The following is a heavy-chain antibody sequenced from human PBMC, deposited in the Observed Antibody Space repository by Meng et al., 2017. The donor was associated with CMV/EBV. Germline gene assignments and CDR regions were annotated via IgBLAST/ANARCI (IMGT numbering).Heavy chain of an antibody. CDR1: GYSLTELS. CDR3: AAHNWNYFFGFWFYFDY. V-gene: IGHV1-24*01. Sequence: VRLGASGACVKKPGAIVTVPLKVSGYSLTELSIDWVGQAPGQWLEWMGELVPEDCETIYARKIQGRVNMTENTTTDSPYMELTSLRYEDTAVYYCAAHNWNYFFGFWFYFDYWGQGTLVTVSS. CDR2: LVPEDCET. D-gene: IGHD1-7*01. J-gene: IGHJ4*02.